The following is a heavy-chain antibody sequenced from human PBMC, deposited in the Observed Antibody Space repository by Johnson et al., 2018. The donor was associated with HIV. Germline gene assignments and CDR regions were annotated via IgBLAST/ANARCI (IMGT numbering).Heavy chain of an antibody. CDR3: ARAHPFYGGNSEGAFDI. J-gene: IGHJ3*02. Sequence: NGGSTGYADSVKGRFTISRDNAKNSLYLQMNSLRAEDTALYYCARAHPFYGGNSEGAFDIWGQGTMVTVSS. CDR2: NGGST. D-gene: IGHD4-23*01. V-gene: IGHV3-20*03.